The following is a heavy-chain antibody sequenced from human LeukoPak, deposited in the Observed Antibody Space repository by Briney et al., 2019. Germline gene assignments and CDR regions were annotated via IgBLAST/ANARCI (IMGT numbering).Heavy chain of an antibody. CDR3: ARQGGYSSAIGMGY. CDR2: ISAYNGNT. D-gene: IGHD6-19*01. CDR1: GYTFTSYG. J-gene: IGHJ4*02. V-gene: IGHV1-18*01. Sequence: ASVKVSCKASGYTFTSYGISWVRQAPGQGLEWMGWISAYNGNTNYAQKLQGRVTMTRDTSTRTVYMEVSSLRSEDTAVYYCARQGGYSSAIGMGYWGQGTLVTVSS.